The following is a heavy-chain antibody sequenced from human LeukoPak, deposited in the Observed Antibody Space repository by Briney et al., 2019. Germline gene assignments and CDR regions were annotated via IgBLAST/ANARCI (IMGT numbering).Heavy chain of an antibody. D-gene: IGHD6-13*01. V-gene: IGHV3-9*01. CDR1: GFTFDDYA. Sequence: GGSLRLSCAASGFTFDDYAMHWVRQAPGKGLEWVSGISWNSGSIGYADSVKGRFTISRDNAKNSLNLQMNSLRAEDTALYYCAKVGGDYSSSWYGTFDYWGQGTLVTVSS. CDR3: AKVGGDYSSSWYGTFDY. CDR2: ISWNSGSI. J-gene: IGHJ4*02.